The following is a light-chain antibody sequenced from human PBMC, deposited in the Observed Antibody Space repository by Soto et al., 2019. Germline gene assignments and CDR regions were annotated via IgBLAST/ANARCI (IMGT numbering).Light chain of an antibody. V-gene: IGKV4-1*01. J-gene: IGKJ4*01. CDR3: QQYYSPPLT. Sequence: DIVMTQSPASLAVSLGERATINCKSSQSGLYSSNNKNYLAWYQQKPGQPPKLLIYWASTRESGVPDRFSGSRYGTDFTLTISSMQAEDVAVYYCQQYYSPPLTFGGGTKVEIK. CDR1: QSGLYSSNNKNY. CDR2: WAS.